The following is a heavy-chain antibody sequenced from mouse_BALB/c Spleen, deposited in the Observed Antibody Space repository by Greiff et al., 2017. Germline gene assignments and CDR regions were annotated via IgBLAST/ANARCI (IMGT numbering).Heavy chain of an antibody. CDR2: INPSNGRT. V-gene: IGHV1S81*02. Sequence: QVQLKQPGAELVKPGASVKLSCKASGYTFTSYWMHWVKQRPGQGLEWIGEINPSNGRTNYNEKFKSKATLTVDKSSSTAYMQLSSLTSEDSAVYYCARRGGADYVWGAGTTVTVSS. CDR1: GYTFTSYW. D-gene: IGHD2-4*01. CDR3: ARRGGADYV. J-gene: IGHJ1*01.